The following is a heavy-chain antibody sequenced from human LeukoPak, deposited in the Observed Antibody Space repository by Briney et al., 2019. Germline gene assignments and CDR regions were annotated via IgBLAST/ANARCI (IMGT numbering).Heavy chain of an antibody. CDR1: GGSISSGDYY. J-gene: IGHJ3*02. V-gene: IGHV4-30-4*08. D-gene: IGHD3-22*01. Sequence: PSQTLSLTCTVSGGSISSGDYYWSWIRQPPGKGLEWIGYMYYSGSTYYNPSLKSRVTISVDTSKNQFSLKLSSVTAADTAVYYCARDDSSGYHDAFDIWGQGTMVTVSS. CDR3: ARDDSSGYHDAFDI. CDR2: MYYSGST.